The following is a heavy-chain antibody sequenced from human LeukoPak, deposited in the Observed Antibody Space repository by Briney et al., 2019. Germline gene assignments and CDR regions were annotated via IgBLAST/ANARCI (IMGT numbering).Heavy chain of an antibody. V-gene: IGHV1-46*01. Sequence: VNPSGGSTSYAHEFQGRVTMTRDTSTSTVYIELSSLRSEDTAVYYCARAYYYDSSGSPGNWGQGPLVTVSS. D-gene: IGHD3-22*01. J-gene: IGHJ4*02. CDR3: ARAYYYDSSGSPGN. CDR2: VNPSGGST.